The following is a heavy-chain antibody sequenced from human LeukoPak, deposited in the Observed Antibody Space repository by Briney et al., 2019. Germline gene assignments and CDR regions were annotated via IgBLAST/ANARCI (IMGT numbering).Heavy chain of an antibody. Sequence: GGSWRLSCAASGFTFRNYVIHWVRQAPGKGLEWVAVTSSDLNVKLYADSVKGRFTISRDNSRSTLYLQMNSLRPEDTAIYYCAREGYYGSGSPPSLYFDYWGQGTLVTVSS. D-gene: IGHD3-10*01. V-gene: IGHV3-30-3*01. CDR3: AREGYYGSGSPPSLYFDY. CDR1: GFTFRNYV. J-gene: IGHJ4*02. CDR2: TSSDLNVK.